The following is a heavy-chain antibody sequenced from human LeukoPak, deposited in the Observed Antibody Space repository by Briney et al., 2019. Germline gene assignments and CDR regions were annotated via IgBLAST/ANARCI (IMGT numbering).Heavy chain of an antibody. CDR3: AKGTVAAPDY. V-gene: IGHV3-30*02. J-gene: IGHJ4*02. Sequence: GGSLRLSCAASGFTFSSYGMHWVRQAPGKGLEWVAFVRYDGSNKYYADSVKGRFTISRDNSKNTLYLQMNSLRAEDTAVYYCAKGTVAAPDYWGQGTLVTVSS. CDR2: VRYDGSNK. D-gene: IGHD2-15*01. CDR1: GFTFSSYG.